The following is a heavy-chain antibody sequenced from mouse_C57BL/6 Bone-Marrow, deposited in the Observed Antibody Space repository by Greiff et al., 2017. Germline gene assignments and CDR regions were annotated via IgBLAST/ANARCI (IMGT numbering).Heavy chain of an antibody. D-gene: IGHD1-1*01. V-gene: IGHV5-9*01. J-gene: IGHJ1*03. CDR3: ARHYYGSRGWYFDV. Sequence: DVKLVESGGGLVKPGGSLKLSCAASGFTFSSYTMSWVRQTPEERLEWVATISGGGGKTYYPDSVKGRFTIYRDNANDTLYLQMSSLRSEDTALYYCARHYYGSRGWYFDVWGTGTTVTVSS. CDR2: ISGGGGKT. CDR1: GFTFSSYT.